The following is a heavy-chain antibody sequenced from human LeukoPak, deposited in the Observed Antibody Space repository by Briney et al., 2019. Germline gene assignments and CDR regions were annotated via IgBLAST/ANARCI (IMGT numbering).Heavy chain of an antibody. CDR1: GFTFSSYS. D-gene: IGHD2-15*01. Sequence: PGGSLRLSCAASGFTFSSYSMNWVRQAPGRGLEWVSSISSSSSYIYYADSVKGRFTISRDNAKNSLYLQMNSLRAEDTAVYYCARGAARLHDTFDIWGQGTMVTVSS. V-gene: IGHV3-21*01. CDR2: ISSSSSYI. J-gene: IGHJ3*02. CDR3: ARGAARLHDTFDI.